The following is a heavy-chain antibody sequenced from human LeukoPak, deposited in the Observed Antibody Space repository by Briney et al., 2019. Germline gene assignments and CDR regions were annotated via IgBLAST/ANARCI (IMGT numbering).Heavy chain of an antibody. D-gene: IGHD3-3*01. Sequence: GGSLRLSCAASGFTVSSNYMSWVRQAPGKGLEWVSVIYSGGSTHYADSVKGRFTISRHNSKNTLYLQMNSLRAEDTAVYYCASNLDRYYDFWSGYFQDAFDIWGQGTMVTVSS. V-gene: IGHV3-53*04. CDR1: GFTVSSNY. CDR3: ASNLDRYYDFWSGYFQDAFDI. J-gene: IGHJ3*02. CDR2: IYSGGST.